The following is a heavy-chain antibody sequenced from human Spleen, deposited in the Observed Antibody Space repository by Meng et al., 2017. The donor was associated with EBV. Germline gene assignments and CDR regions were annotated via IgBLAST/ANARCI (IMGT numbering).Heavy chain of an antibody. Sequence: KKPCEAPKVPRKGSGYSVPSQWIAWVRQIPGKGLEWMGIIWPGDSDTRNSPSFEGQVTISVDKSISTAYLQWHSLKASDTAVYYCARPQGSGGARVDCGDDCSFDYWGQGTLVTVPS. CDR2: IWPGDSDT. J-gene: IGHJ4*02. CDR1: GYSVPSQW. V-gene: IGHV5-51*01. D-gene: IGHD2-21*02. CDR3: ARPQGSGGARVDCGDDCSFDY.